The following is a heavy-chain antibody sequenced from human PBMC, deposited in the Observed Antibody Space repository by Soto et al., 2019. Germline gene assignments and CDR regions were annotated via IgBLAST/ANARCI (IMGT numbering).Heavy chain of an antibody. Sequence: ASVKVSCKASGYTFTGYYMHWVRQAPGQGLEWMGWINPNSGGTNYAQKFQGRVTMTRDTSISTAYMELSRLRSDDAAVYYCAREQYSSSWYGSWFDPWGQGTLVTVSS. J-gene: IGHJ5*02. V-gene: IGHV1-2*02. CDR1: GYTFTGYY. CDR3: AREQYSSSWYGSWFDP. CDR2: INPNSGGT. D-gene: IGHD6-13*01.